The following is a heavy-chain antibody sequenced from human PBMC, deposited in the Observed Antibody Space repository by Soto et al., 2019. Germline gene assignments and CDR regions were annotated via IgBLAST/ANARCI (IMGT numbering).Heavy chain of an antibody. D-gene: IGHD3-10*01. CDR1: GGTFSSYA. CDR3: ARDWGGSGSYYNSLLDY. CDR2: IIPIFGTA. Sequence: QVQLVQSGAEVKKPGSSVKVSCKASGGTFSSYAISWVRQAPGQGLEWMGGIIPIFGTANYAQKFQGRVTITADKSESTAYMELSSLRSEDTAVYYCARDWGGSGSYYNSLLDYWGQGTLVTVSS. J-gene: IGHJ4*02. V-gene: IGHV1-69*06.